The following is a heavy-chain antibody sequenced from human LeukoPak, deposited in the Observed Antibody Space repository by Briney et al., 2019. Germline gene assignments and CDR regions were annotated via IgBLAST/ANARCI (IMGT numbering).Heavy chain of an antibody. Sequence: PGRSLRLYCSASGFRFGGNGMHWVRQAPGKGLEGVAVIWYDGSNSYYGVSVKGRFIISRDNSKNMLYLQMNSLSAEDTAVYYCTKSRLPDSRSPGYWGQGTLVTVSS. V-gene: IGHV3-33*06. CDR1: GFRFGGNG. J-gene: IGHJ4*02. CDR2: IWYDGSNS. CDR3: TKSRLPDSRSPGY. D-gene: IGHD6-13*01.